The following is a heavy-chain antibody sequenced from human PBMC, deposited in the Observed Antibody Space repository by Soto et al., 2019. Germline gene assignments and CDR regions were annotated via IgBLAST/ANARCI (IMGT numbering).Heavy chain of an antibody. CDR3: AKDLSVVTHYYYGMDV. CDR2: ISYDGSNK. V-gene: IGHV3-30*18. J-gene: IGHJ6*02. CDR1: GFTFSSYG. D-gene: IGHD2-21*02. Sequence: TGGSLRLCCAASGFTFSSYGMHWVRQAPGKGLEWVAVISYDGSNKYYADSVKGRFTISRDNSKNTLYLQMNSLRAEDTAVYYCAKDLSVVTHYYYGMDVWGPGTTVTVSS.